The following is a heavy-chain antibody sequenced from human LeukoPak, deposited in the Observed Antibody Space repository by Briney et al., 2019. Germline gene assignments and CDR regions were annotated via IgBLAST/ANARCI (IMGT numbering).Heavy chain of an antibody. CDR3: AKDLHGGGYNSFFDY. D-gene: IGHD5-24*01. CDR2: ISYDGSNK. V-gene: IGHV3-30*18. J-gene: IGHJ4*02. CDR1: GFTFSSYG. Sequence: GRSLRLSCAASGFTFSSYGMHWVRQAPGKGLEWVAVISYDGSNKYYADSVKGRFTTSRDNSKNTLYLQMNSLRAEDTAVYYCAKDLHGGGYNSFFDYWGQGTLVTVSS.